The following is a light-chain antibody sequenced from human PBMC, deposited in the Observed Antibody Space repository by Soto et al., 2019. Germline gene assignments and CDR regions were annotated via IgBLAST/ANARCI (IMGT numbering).Light chain of an antibody. V-gene: IGKV3-11*01. Sequence: SPGALFLVPGGRATLSCRASQSVRTCLAWYQQKPGQAPRLLIYNASDWAPGIPARFSGSGSGTNFTLTITSLEAEDFAVYYCQQCSTLSRTFGPGTKVDI. CDR3: QQCSTLSRT. CDR2: NAS. CDR1: QSVRTC. J-gene: IGKJ3*01.